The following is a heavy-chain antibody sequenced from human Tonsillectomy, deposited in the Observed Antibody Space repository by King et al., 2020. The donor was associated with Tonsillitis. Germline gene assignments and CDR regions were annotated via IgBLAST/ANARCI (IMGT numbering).Heavy chain of an antibody. CDR2: ISSSSSAI. J-gene: IGHJ4*02. V-gene: IGHV3-48*02. Sequence: VQLVESGGGLVQPGGSLRLSCAASGFTFSSYSMNWVRQAPGKGLEWDSYISSSSSAIYYADSVKGRFTISRDNAKNSLYLQMNSLRDEDTAVYYCARDITMVREDYFDYWGQGTLVTVSS. D-gene: IGHD3-10*01. CDR1: GFTFSSYS. CDR3: ARDITMVREDYFDY.